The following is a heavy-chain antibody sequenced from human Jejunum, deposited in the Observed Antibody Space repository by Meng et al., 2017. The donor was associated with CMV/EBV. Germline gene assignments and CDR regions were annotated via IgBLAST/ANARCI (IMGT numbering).Heavy chain of an antibody. V-gene: IGHV3-74*02. J-gene: IGHJ2*01. D-gene: IGHD5-12*01. CDR3: ARGTWRYFDL. Sequence: EVQLVESGGGLIQTGGSLRLSCAASGFTVSSTYVTWVRQALGKGLEWVSRIITNGNATVYADSVKGRFTISRDNAKNTLYLQMDSLRADDTAVYYCARGTWRYFDLWGRGTLVTVSS. CDR2: IITNGNAT. CDR1: GFTVSSTY.